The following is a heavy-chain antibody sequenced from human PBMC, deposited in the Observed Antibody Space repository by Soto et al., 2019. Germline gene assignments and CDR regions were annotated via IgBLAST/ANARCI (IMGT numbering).Heavy chain of an antibody. V-gene: IGHV3-33*01. CDR3: ARDSSAGDRNWYYYYCYMVV. CDR2: IWYDGSNK. CDR1: GFTFSSYG. J-gene: IGHJ6*03. D-gene: IGHD6-13*01. Sequence: QVQLVESGGGVVQPGRSLRLSCAASGFTFSSYGMHWVRQAPGKGLEWVAVIWYDGSNKYYAESVKGRFTISRYNSQNTLYLKLSSLRAEDTAVSYCARDSSAGDRNWYYYYCYMVVWGKGTTVTVSS.